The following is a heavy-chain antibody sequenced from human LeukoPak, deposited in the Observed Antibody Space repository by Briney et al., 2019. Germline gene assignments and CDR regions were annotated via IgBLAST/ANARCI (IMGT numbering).Heavy chain of an antibody. Sequence: SQTLSLTCAISGDSVSIDSNSWNWIRQSPSRGLEWLGRTYYRSKWSNDYAVSVKSRITITPDTSKNQFSLHLNSVTPEDTAVYYCARDWYSGGYYRFDYWGQGTLVTVSS. D-gene: IGHD1-26*01. CDR3: ARDWYSGGYYRFDY. CDR1: GDSVSIDSNS. J-gene: IGHJ4*02. CDR2: TYYRSKWSN. V-gene: IGHV6-1*01.